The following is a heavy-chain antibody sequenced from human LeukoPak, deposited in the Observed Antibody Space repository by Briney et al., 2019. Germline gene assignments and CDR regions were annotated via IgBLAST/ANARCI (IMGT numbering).Heavy chain of an antibody. J-gene: IGHJ5*02. CDR3: ARDRSWFDP. D-gene: IGHD6-19*01. Sequence: SGGSLRLSCVASRIIVSSNYMTWVRQAPGKGLEWVSVIYNGGSTYYADSVKGRFTISRDNSKNTLYLQMNNLRVEDTAVYYCARDRSWFDPWGQGTPVTVSS. V-gene: IGHV3-66*01. CDR1: RIIVSSNY. CDR2: IYNGGST.